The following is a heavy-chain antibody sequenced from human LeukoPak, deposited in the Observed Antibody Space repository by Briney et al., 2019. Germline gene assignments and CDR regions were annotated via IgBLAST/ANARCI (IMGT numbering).Heavy chain of an antibody. J-gene: IGHJ5*02. CDR1: GFTFSSYA. CDR3: ARLRAGPNWFDP. D-gene: IGHD6-19*01. CDR2: ISYDGSNK. V-gene: IGHV3-30*04. Sequence: GRSLRLSCAASGFTFSSYAMHWVRQAPGKGLEWEAVISYDGSNKYYADSVKGRFTISRDNSKNTLYLQMNSLRAEDTAVYYCARLRAGPNWFDPWGQGTLVTVSS.